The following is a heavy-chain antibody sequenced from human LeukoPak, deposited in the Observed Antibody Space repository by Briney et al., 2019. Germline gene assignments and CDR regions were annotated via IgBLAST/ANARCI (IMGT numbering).Heavy chain of an antibody. CDR1: GFTFSSYS. D-gene: IGHD3-3*01. Sequence: GGSLRLSCAASGFTFSSYSMNWVRQAPGKGLEWVSSISSSSSYIYYADSVKVRFTISRDNAKNSLYLQMNSLRAEDTAVYYCAREYDFWSGTDAFDIWGQGTMVTVSS. CDR2: ISSSSSYI. CDR3: AREYDFWSGTDAFDI. V-gene: IGHV3-21*01. J-gene: IGHJ3*02.